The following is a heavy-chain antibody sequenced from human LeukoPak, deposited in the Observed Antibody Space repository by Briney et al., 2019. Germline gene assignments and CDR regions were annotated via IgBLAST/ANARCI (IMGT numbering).Heavy chain of an antibody. CDR2: ILYSGTT. CDR1: GGSISSYY. CDR3: ARMGGYSGYATH. Sequence: PSETLSLTCTVSGGSISSYYWSWIRQPPGKGLEWIRYILYSGTTNSNPSLKSRVTISVDTSKNQISLKLSSVTAADTAVYYCARMGGYSGYATHWGQGTLVTVSS. J-gene: IGHJ4*02. D-gene: IGHD5-12*01. V-gene: IGHV4-59*08.